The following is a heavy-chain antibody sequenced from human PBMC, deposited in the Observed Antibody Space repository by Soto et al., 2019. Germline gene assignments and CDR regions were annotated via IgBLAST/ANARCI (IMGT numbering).Heavy chain of an antibody. CDR1: GYTFTSYG. J-gene: IGHJ6*02. CDR3: AREGGYCISTSCYGEVLYYYGMDV. V-gene: IGHV1-18*01. Sequence: ASVKVSCKASGYTFTSYGISWVRQAPGQGLEWMGWISAYNGNTNYAQKLQGRVTMTTDTSTSTAYMELRSLRSDDAAVYYCAREGGYCISTSCYGEVLYYYGMDVWGQGTTVTVSS. CDR2: ISAYNGNT. D-gene: IGHD2-2*01.